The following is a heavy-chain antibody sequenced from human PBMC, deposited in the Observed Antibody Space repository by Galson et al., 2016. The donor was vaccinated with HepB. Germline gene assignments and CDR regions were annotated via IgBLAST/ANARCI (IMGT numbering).Heavy chain of an antibody. CDR3: ARDTHSWVRLDW. V-gene: IGHV4-59*01. Sequence: SETLSLTCTVSGDSIGTYHWTWIRQPPGKGMEWIGYISHTGSTNCNPSLKSRVTISVDKSNNQFSLNVRAVTAADTAISFCARDTHSWVRLDWWGQGTLVTASS. CDR1: GDSIGTYH. J-gene: IGHJ4*01. CDR2: ISHTGST. D-gene: IGHD2-21*01.